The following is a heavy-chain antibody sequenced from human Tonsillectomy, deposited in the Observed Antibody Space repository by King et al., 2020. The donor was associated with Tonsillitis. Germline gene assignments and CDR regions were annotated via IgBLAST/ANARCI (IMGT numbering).Heavy chain of an antibody. CDR3: ARSFSPDY. Sequence: VQLVESGGGLVQPGGALRLSCAASGFTFSNNWMHWVRQAPGKGLVWSSRINSVGSRRDYAASVRGRITISRDNAKNTLYLQMNSLRAEDTAVYYCARSFSPDYWGQGTLVTVSS. CDR1: GFTFSNNW. CDR2: INSVGSRR. V-gene: IGHV3-74*01. J-gene: IGHJ4*02. D-gene: IGHD1-26*01.